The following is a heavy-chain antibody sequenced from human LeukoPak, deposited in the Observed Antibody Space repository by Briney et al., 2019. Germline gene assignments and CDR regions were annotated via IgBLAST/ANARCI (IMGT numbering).Heavy chain of an antibody. D-gene: IGHD4-11*01. CDR1: GFTFSSYS. V-gene: IGHV3-21*01. Sequence: PGGSLRLSCAASGFTFSSYSMNWVRQAPGKGLEWVSSISSSSSYIYYADSLKGRFTISRDNAKNSLYLQMNSLRAEDTAVYYCARARRDYIESFDYWGQGTLVTVSS. J-gene: IGHJ4*02. CDR2: ISSSSSYI. CDR3: ARARRDYIESFDY.